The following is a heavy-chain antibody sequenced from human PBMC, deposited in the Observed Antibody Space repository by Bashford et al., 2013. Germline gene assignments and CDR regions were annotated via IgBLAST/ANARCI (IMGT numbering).Heavy chain of an antibody. Sequence: SVKVSCKASGFTFTSSVVMWVRQPRGQGLEWIGRVVVGTRKTNYAQSFLGRVTITSDMPTSTVYLELSSLQSEDSATYYCVAHDNGNYVFDNWGQGTLVTVSS. CDR2: VVVGTRKT. CDR1: GFTFTSSV. V-gene: IGHV1-58*01. CDR3: VAHDNGNYVFDN. D-gene: IGHD3-16*01. J-gene: IGHJ4*02.